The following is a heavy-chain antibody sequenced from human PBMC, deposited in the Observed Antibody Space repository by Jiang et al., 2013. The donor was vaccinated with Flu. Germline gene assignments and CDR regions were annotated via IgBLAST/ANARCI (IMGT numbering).Heavy chain of an antibody. CDR2: IIPILGIA. V-gene: IGHV1-69*04. Sequence: SVKVSCKASGGTFSSYAISWVRQAPGQGLEWMGRIIPILGIANYAXKFQGRVTITADKSTSTAYMELSSLRSEDTAVYYCASPGGDPSTPRGRLGYFDYWGQGTLVTVSS. D-gene: IGHD2-15*01. CDR1: GGTFSSYA. J-gene: IGHJ4*02. CDR3: ASPGGDPSTPRGRLGYFDY.